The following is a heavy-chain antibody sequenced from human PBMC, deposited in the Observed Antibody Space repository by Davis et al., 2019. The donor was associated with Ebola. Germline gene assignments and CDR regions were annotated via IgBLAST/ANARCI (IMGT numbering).Heavy chain of an antibody. CDR2: IRQDGSEK. J-gene: IGHJ4*02. CDR3: ARYSSAWYATGYYLHY. D-gene: IGHD6-13*01. Sequence: GESLKISCAASGFTFSTYWMSWVRQAPGKGLEWVANIRQDGSEKRYVDSMKGRFTISRYNAKNLLYLQMNSLRAEDTAAYYCARYSSAWYATGYYLHYWGQGTLVTVSS. CDR1: GFTFSTYW. V-gene: IGHV3-7*03.